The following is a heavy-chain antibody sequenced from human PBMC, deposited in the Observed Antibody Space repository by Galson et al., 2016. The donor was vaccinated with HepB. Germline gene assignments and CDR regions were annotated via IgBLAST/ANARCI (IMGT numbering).Heavy chain of an antibody. CDR3: ATHNAWRLDS. V-gene: IGHV3-7*01. Sequence: LRLSCAASGFTFRNSWMSWVRQAPGKGLEWLAALQPDGTDGDYLNSVKGRFTISRDNAENSLYLEITSLTVEDTAVYYCATHNAWRLDSWGQGTLVTVSS. J-gene: IGHJ5*01. CDR2: LQPDGTDG. CDR1: GFTFRNSW. D-gene: IGHD1-1*01.